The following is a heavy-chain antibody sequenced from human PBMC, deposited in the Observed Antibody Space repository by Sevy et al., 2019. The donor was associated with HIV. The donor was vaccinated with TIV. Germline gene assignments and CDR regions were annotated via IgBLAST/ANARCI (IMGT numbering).Heavy chain of an antibody. CDR3: VSLFLSYRSGWSYFDY. CDR1: GFTVNDKY. CDR2: IFSSGST. V-gene: IGHV3-66*02. J-gene: IGHJ4*02. Sequence: GRSLRLSCAISGFTVNDKYIIWVRQAPGKGLEWVSVIFSSGSTYYADSAKGRFTISRDNSKNTVDLQMNSVSAEDTAVYYCVSLFLSYRSGWSYFDYWGQGTLVTVSS. D-gene: IGHD6-19*01.